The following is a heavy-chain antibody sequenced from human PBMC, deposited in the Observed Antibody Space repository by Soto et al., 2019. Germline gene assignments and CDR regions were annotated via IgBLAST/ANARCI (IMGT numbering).Heavy chain of an antibody. Sequence: GGSLRLSCAASGITFSSYGMHWVRQAPGKGLEWVAVIWYDGSNKYYADSVKGRFTISRDNSKNTLYLQMNSLRAEDTAVYYCARARSRRTTVTQSFDYWGQGTLVTVSS. V-gene: IGHV3-33*01. CDR3: ARARSRRTTVTQSFDY. D-gene: IGHD4-17*01. CDR1: GITFSSYG. CDR2: IWYDGSNK. J-gene: IGHJ4*02.